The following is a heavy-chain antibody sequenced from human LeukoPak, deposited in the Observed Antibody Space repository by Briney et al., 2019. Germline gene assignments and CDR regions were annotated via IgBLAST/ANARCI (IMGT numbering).Heavy chain of an antibody. J-gene: IGHJ4*02. V-gene: IGHV5-51*01. CDR3: ARHLSGYSYDI. CDR1: GYSFTYYW. D-gene: IGHD5-18*01. CDR2: IYPGDSDT. Sequence: RGESLRISCKGSGYSFTYYWIGWVRQMPGKGLEWMGIIYPGDSDTRYSPSFQGQVTFSADKSISTAYLQWSSLKASDTAMYYCARHLSGYSYDIWGQGTLVTVSS.